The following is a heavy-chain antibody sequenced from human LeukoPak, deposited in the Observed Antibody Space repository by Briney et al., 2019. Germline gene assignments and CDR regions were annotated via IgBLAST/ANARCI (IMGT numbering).Heavy chain of an antibody. CDR2: ISSSSSYI. CDR3: AAVAGTGDDY. CDR1: GFTFSSYS. D-gene: IGHD6-19*01. V-gene: IGHV3-21*01. Sequence: GGSLRLSCAASGFTFSSYSMNWVRQAPGKGLEWVSSISSSSSYIYYADSVKGRFTLSRDNAQNSLYLQRNRLRAEDTPVYYVAAVAGTGDDYWGQGTVVTVSS. J-gene: IGHJ4*02.